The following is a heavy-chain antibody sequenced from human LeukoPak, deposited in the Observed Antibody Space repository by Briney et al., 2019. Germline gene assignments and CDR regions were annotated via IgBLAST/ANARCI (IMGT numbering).Heavy chain of an antibody. Sequence: SQTLSLTCTVSGGSISSGSYYWSWIRQPAGKGLEWIVRIYTNLSTNYNPSLKSQVTISVDTSKNQCSLKLSSVTAADTAGYYCARDDSSSARFDYWGQGTLVTVSS. CDR3: ARDDSSSARFDY. D-gene: IGHD6-6*01. V-gene: IGHV4-61*02. CDR2: IYTNLST. J-gene: IGHJ4*02. CDR1: GGSISSGSYY.